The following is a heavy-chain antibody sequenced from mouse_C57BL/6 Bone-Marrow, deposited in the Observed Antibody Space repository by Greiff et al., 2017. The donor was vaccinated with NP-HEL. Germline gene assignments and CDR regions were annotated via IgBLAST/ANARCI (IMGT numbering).Heavy chain of an antibody. CDR2: ISSGSSTI. CDR1: GFTFSDYG. Sequence: EVKLVESGGGLVKPGGSLKLSCAASGFTFSDYGMHWVRQAPEKGLEWVAYISSGSSTIYYADTVKGRFTISRDNAKNTLFLQMTSLRSEDTAMYYCARKEDDGYYTWFAYWGQGTLVTVSA. CDR3: ARKEDDGYYTWFAY. D-gene: IGHD2-3*01. J-gene: IGHJ3*01. V-gene: IGHV5-17*01.